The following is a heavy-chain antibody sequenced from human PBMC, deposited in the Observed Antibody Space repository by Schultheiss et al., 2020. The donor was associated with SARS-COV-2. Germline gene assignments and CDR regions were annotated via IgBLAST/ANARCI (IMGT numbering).Heavy chain of an antibody. J-gene: IGHJ6*02. CDR2: INPNSGGT. Sequence: ASVKVSCRASGYTFTNYGISWVRQAPGLGLEWMGRINPNSGGTNYAQKFQGRVTMTRDTSISTAYMELSRLRSDDTAVYYCARDQYYDFWSGYYSYYYYGMDVWGQGTTVTVSS. D-gene: IGHD3-3*01. CDR3: ARDQYYDFWSGYYSYYYYGMDV. CDR1: GYTFTNYG. V-gene: IGHV1-2*06.